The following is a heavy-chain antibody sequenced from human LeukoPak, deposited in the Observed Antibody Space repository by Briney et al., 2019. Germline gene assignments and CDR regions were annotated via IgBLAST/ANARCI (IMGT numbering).Heavy chain of an antibody. Sequence: GGSLRLSCAASGFTFSSYAMHWVRQAPGKGLKWVAVISYDGSYKNYADSVKGRFTISRDTSKNTLFLQMNSLRLEDTAVYYCARELVRAFDHWGQGTLVTVSS. V-gene: IGHV3-30*04. CDR1: GFTFSSYA. J-gene: IGHJ4*02. CDR3: ARELVRAFDH. CDR2: ISYDGSYK.